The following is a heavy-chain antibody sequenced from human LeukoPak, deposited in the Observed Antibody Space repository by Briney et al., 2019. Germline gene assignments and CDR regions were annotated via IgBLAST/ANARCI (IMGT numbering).Heavy chain of an antibody. CDR2: ISSSSSYI. J-gene: IGHJ6*03. Sequence: GGSLRLSCAASGFTFSGYSMNWVRQAPGKGLEWVSSISSSSSYIYYADSVKGRFTISRDNAKNSLYLQMNSLRAEDTAVYYCARAEAAAGYYYMDVWGKGTTVTVSS. D-gene: IGHD6-13*01. CDR1: GFTFSGYS. CDR3: ARAEAAAGYYYMDV. V-gene: IGHV3-21*01.